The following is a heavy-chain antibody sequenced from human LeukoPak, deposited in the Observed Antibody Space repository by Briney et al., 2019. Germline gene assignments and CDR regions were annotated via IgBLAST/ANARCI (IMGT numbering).Heavy chain of an antibody. D-gene: IGHD6-19*01. Sequence: GGSLRLSCAASGFTFSSYAMSWVRQAPGKGLEWVANIKQDGSEKYYVDSVKGRFTISRDNSKNTLYLQMNSLRVEDTAVYYCARGTRSSGWSEYYFDYWGQGTLVTVSS. CDR1: GFTFSSYA. CDR3: ARGTRSSGWSEYYFDY. J-gene: IGHJ4*02. V-gene: IGHV3-7*01. CDR2: IKQDGSEK.